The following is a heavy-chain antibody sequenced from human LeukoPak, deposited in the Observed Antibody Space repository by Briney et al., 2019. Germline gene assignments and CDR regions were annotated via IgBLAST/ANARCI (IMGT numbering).Heavy chain of an antibody. CDR1: GFTFSSYA. J-gene: IGHJ4*02. D-gene: IGHD3-22*01. CDR2: ISYDGSNK. CDR3: ARDPYYDSSGYYLN. V-gene: IGHV3-30-3*01. Sequence: GRSPRLSCTASGFTFSSYAMHWVRQAPGKGLEWVAVISYDGSNKYYADSVKGRFTISRDNSKNTLYLQMNSLRAEDTAVYYCARDPYYDSSGYYLNWGQGTLVTVSS.